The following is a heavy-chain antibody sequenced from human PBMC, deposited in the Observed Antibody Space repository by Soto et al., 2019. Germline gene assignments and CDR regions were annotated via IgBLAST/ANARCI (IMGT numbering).Heavy chain of an antibody. J-gene: IGHJ6*02. CDR3: ARVVSIAARIYYYGMDV. CDR2: ISSSSSYI. V-gene: IGHV3-21*01. D-gene: IGHD6-6*01. Sequence: LRLSCAASGFTFSTYAVHWVRQAPGKGLEWVSSISSSSSYIYYADSVKGRFTISRDNAKNSLYLQVNSLRAEDTAVYYCARVVSIAARIYYYGMDVWGQGTTVTVSS. CDR1: GFTFSTYA.